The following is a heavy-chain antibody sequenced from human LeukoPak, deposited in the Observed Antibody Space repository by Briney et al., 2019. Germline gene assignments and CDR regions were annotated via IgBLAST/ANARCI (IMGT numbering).Heavy chain of an antibody. Sequence: PGGSLRLSCAASGFAFSSNWMHWVRQAPGKGLVWVSHISTDARTITYAAFVKGRFTISRDNSKNTLYLQMNSLRAEDTAVYYCAKANPTARFDPWGQGTLVTVSS. J-gene: IGHJ5*02. CDR1: GFAFSSNW. V-gene: IGHV3-74*01. D-gene: IGHD2-21*02. CDR2: ISTDARTI. CDR3: AKANPTARFDP.